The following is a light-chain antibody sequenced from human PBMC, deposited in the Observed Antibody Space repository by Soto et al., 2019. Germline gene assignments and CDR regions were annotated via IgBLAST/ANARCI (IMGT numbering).Light chain of an antibody. V-gene: IGLV2-14*01. J-gene: IGLJ2*01. CDR1: SNDVGGYNY. CDR3: RSFTSRTTVL. CDR2: EVS. Sequence: QSALTQPASVSGSPGQSITISCTGTSNDVGGYNYVSWYQQHPGKAPKLMMYEVSNRPSGVSDRFSGSKSGNTASLIISGLLAEDEADYYCRSFTSRTTVLFGVGTKLPVL.